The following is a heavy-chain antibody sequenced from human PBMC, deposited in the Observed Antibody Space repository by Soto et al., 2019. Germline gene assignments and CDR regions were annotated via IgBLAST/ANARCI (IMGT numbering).Heavy chain of an antibody. CDR2: ISATSYTI. J-gene: IGHJ4*02. CDR1: ASVVIDYA. Sequence: EQQLLESGGGLVQPGGSLRLSLPASASVVIDYAMSGVGRAPGKGLEWVSGISATSYTIKYADAVRGRFTISRDNSKGMVYLQMSSLRIEDTAIYHCAKGVHMNAGPYFFDIWGQGARVTVSS. V-gene: IGHV3-23*01. CDR3: AKGVHMNAGPYFFDI. D-gene: IGHD1-1*01.